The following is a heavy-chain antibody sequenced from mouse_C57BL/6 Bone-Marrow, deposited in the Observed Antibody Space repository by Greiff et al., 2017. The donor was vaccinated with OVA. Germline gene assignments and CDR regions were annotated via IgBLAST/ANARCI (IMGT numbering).Heavy chain of an antibody. CDR1: GYTFTDYN. CDR2: INPNNGGT. D-gene: IGHD3-2*02. CDR3: ARSPRQRRLRGYYYAMDY. J-gene: IGHJ4*01. V-gene: IGHV1-18*01. Sequence: VQLQQSGPELVKPGASVKIPCKASGYTFTDYNMDWVKQSPGKSLEWIGDINPNNGGTIYNQKFKGKATLTVDKSSSTAYMELRSLTSEDTAVYYCARSPRQRRLRGYYYAMDYWGQGTSVTVSS.